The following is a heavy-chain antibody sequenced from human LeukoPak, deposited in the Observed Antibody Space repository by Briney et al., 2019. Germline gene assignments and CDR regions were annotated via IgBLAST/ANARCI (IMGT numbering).Heavy chain of an antibody. CDR3: ARVATIFGVVTN. CDR1: GYTFTGYY. J-gene: IGHJ4*02. V-gene: IGHV1-2*02. Sequence: ASVKASCKASGYTFTGYYMHWVRQASGQGLEWMGWINPNSGGTNYAQKFQGRVTMTRDTSISTAYMELSRLRSDDTAVYYCARVATIFGVVTNWGQGTLVTVSS. D-gene: IGHD3-3*01. CDR2: INPNSGGT.